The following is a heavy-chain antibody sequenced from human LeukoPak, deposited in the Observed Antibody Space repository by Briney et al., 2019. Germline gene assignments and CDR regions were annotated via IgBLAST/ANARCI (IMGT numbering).Heavy chain of an antibody. J-gene: IGHJ6*02. V-gene: IGHV3-33*01. CDR3: ARDTGPFYYYYYYGMDV. CDR2: IWYDGSNK. CDR1: GFTFSSYG. Sequence: GGSLRLSCAASGFTFSSYGMHWVRQAPGKGLEWVAVIWYDGSNKYYADSVKGRFTISRDNSKNTLYLQMNSLRAEDTAVYYCARDTGPFYYYYYYGMDVWGQGTTVTVSS.